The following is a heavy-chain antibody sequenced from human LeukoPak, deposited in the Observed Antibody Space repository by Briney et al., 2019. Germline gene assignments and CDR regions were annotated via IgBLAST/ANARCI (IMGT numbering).Heavy chain of an antibody. CDR1: GGSISSGGYY. D-gene: IGHD3-22*01. J-gene: IGHJ4*02. CDR2: IYYSGST. V-gene: IGHV4-31*03. CDR3: ARVAAYYYDSSGYYYSGPFDY. Sequence: SESLSLTCTVSGGSISSGGYYWSWIRQHPGKGLEWIGYIYYSGSTYYNPSLKSRVTISVDTSKNQFSLKLSSVTAADTAVYYCARVAAYYYDSSGYYYSGPFDYWGQGALVTVSP.